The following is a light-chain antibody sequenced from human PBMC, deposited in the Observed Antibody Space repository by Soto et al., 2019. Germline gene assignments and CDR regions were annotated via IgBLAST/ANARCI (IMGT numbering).Light chain of an antibody. CDR1: QSVSRNY. CDR3: QQYDNAPQT. V-gene: IGKV3-20*01. J-gene: IGKJ1*01. Sequence: EIVLTQSPGTLSLSPGERATLSCRASQSVSRNYLAWYQQKPGQAPRLLIHRISTRATGIPDRFSGSGSATDFTLTISRLEPEDFAVYYCQQYDNAPQTFGQGTRVEIK. CDR2: RIS.